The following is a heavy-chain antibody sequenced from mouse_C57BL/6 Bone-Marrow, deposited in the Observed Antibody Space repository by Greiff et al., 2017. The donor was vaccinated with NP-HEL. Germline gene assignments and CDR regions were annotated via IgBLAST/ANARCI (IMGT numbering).Heavy chain of an antibody. Sequence: DVHLVESGGDLVKPGGSLKLSCAASGFTFSSYGMSWVRQTPDKRLEWVATISSGGSYTYYPDSVKGRFTISRDNAKNTLYLQMSSLKSEDTAMYYCARLAWFAYWGQGTLVTVSA. CDR2: ISSGGSYT. CDR3: ARLAWFAY. CDR1: GFTFSSYG. J-gene: IGHJ3*01. V-gene: IGHV5-6*01. D-gene: IGHD3-1*01.